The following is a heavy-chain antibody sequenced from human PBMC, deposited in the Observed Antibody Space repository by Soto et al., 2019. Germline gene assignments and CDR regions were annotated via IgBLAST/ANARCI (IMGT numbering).Heavy chain of an antibody. D-gene: IGHD3-22*01. J-gene: IGHJ4*02. Sequence: PSGALYLTCAVSGGSISIGGYSGSWIRQPPGKGLEWIGYIYHSGSTYYNPSLKSRVTISVDRSKNQFSLKLSSVTAADTAVYYCASGQYYYDSSGYSPSPNYGFDYWGQGTLVTVSS. V-gene: IGHV4-30-2*01. CDR1: GGSISIGGYS. CDR2: IYHSGST. CDR3: ASGQYYYDSSGYSPSPNYGFDY.